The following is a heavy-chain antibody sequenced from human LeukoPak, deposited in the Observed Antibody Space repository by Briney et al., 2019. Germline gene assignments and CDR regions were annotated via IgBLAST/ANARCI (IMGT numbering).Heavy chain of an antibody. D-gene: IGHD1/OR15-1a*01. J-gene: IGHJ4*02. CDR1: GFTFSDFW. CDR3: ARGTRQAVGGLFDS. V-gene: IGHV3-7*05. Sequence: PGGSLRLSCAASGFTFSDFWMSWFGQAPGKGLSGGATINQDGREKYYVDSVKGRFTISRDNAKNSLFLQLNSLRAEDTAVYYCARGTRQAVGGLFDSWGQGTLVTVSS. CDR2: INQDGREK.